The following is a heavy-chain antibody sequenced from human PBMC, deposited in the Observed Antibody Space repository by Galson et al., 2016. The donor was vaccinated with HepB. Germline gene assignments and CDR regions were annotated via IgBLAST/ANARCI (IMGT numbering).Heavy chain of an antibody. CDR1: GDSVSSGHYY. D-gene: IGHD3-10*01. Sequence: TLSLTCTVSGDSVSSGHYYWTWIRQRSGKGLEWIGYIYYRGSTYYNASLRSRVTLSVDASKNQLSLKLSSVTAADTAMYYCTVASGSYYVMGTWFDTWGQGTLVTVSS. J-gene: IGHJ5*02. V-gene: IGHV4-31*03. CDR3: TVASGSYYVMGTWFDT. CDR2: IYYRGST.